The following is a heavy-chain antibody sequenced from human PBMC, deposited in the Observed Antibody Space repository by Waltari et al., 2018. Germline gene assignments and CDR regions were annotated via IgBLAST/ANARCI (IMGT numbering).Heavy chain of an antibody. V-gene: IGHV1-69*05. J-gene: IGHJ4*02. CDR3: ASGDFDSSGFPDS. CDR1: GGTSRSHT. Sequence: QVQLVQSGAEVKKPGSSVKVSCKASGGTSRSHTISWVRQAPGQGLEWMGGIIPIFDTVDYAQKFQGRVTITTDESTSTAYMELTSLRSEDTAVYYCASGDFDSSGFPDSWGQGTLVTVSS. CDR2: IIPIFDTV. D-gene: IGHD3-22*01.